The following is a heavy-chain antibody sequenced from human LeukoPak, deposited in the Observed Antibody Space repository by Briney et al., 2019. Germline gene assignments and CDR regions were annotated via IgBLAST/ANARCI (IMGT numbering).Heavy chain of an antibody. Sequence: GGSLRLSCAASGFPFSSYSMTWVRQAPGKGLEWVVNIKPDGTTKFYVDSVKGRFTISRDNALNSLYLQMNSLRAEDTAIYYCARSIPYGTTWYGRSDYWGQGTLVTVSS. CDR1: GFPFSSYS. CDR3: ARSIPYGTTWYGRSDY. D-gene: IGHD6-13*01. J-gene: IGHJ4*02. V-gene: IGHV3-7*03. CDR2: IKPDGTTK.